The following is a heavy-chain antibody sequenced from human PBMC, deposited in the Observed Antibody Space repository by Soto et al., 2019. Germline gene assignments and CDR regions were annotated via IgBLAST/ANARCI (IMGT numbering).Heavy chain of an antibody. Sequence: QLQLQESGSGLVKPSQTLSLTCAVSGVSISSGDYFWSWIRQPPGKGLEWIGYITRTGSTYSNPSLKSRVTVSVDTSKNQFSLELTSVTAADTAVYYCARAISGVVVAAAVPKWFDPWGQGTLVTVSS. J-gene: IGHJ5*02. CDR2: ITRTGST. CDR1: GVSISSGDYF. CDR3: ARAISGVVVAAAVPKWFDP. V-gene: IGHV4-30-2*01. D-gene: IGHD2-15*01.